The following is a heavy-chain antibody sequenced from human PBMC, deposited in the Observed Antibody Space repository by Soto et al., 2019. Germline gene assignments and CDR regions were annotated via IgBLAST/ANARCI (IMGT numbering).Heavy chain of an antibody. Sequence: QVQVVQSGTEVKKPGASVKVSCKASGYTFTNYGISWVRQAPGQGLECMGWISAYNGNTNYAQIFQGRVTVTTDTSTTTAYMELRSLISDDTAVYYCARGDSSSGLDPWGQGTLVTLSS. CDR2: ISAYNGNT. V-gene: IGHV1-18*01. J-gene: IGHJ5*02. D-gene: IGHD6-6*01. CDR1: GYTFTNYG. CDR3: ARGDSSSGLDP.